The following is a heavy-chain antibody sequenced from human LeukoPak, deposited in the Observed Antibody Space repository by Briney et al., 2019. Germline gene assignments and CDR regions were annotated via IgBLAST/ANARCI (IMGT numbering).Heavy chain of an antibody. Sequence: SETLSLTCTVSGASISSSSYYWGWIRQPPGKGLEWIVSIYYSGSTYYNPSLKSRVTISVDTSKNQFSLKLSSVTAADTAVYYCARDFTFGGVIVGSYFDYWGQGTLVTVSS. CDR1: GASISSSSYY. CDR2: IYYSGST. V-gene: IGHV4-39*07. D-gene: IGHD3-16*02. CDR3: ARDFTFGGVIVGSYFDY. J-gene: IGHJ4*02.